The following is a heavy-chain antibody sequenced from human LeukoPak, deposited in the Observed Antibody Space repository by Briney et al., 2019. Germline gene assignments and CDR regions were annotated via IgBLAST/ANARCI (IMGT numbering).Heavy chain of an antibody. Sequence: GESRRISCKGSGYSFTSYWISWVRQMPGKGLEWMGRIDPSDSYTNYSPSFQGHVTISADKSISTAYLQWSSLKASDTAMYYCARLRTDYYDSSGYFDYWGQGTVDTVSS. V-gene: IGHV5-10-1*01. CDR2: IDPSDSYT. J-gene: IGHJ4*02. D-gene: IGHD3-22*01. CDR3: ARLRTDYYDSSGYFDY. CDR1: GYSFTSYW.